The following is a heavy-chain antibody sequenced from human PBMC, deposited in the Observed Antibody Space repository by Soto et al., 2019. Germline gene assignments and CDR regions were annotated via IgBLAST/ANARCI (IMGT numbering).Heavy chain of an antibody. CDR2: IKQGGSAT. CDR1: GFTFTNCW. J-gene: IGHJ4*02. D-gene: IGHD3-3*01. V-gene: IGHV3-7*01. Sequence: EVQLLESGGGLVQPGGSLRLSCAASGFTFTNCWLSWVRHAPGRGLEWVPDIKQGGSATSYAGSVSGRFTLTRDNAKNSVSLKKHSLRSEDPAVEYCATLEWPGTGRFVHLRQGAVVTVSS. CDR3: ATLEWPGTGRFVH.